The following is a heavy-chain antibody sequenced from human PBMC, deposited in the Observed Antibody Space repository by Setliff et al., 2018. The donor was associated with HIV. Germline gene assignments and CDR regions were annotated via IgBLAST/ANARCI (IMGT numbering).Heavy chain of an antibody. J-gene: IGHJ6*02. V-gene: IGHV1-24*01. CDR1: GYTLTELS. Sequence: ASVKVSCKGCGYTLTELSRHWVRQAPGKGLEWMGGFDPEDGETIYAQKFQGRVTMTEDTSTDTAYMELSSLRSEDTAVYYCATASPGQQPYYYYYYGMDVWGQGTTVTVSS. D-gene: IGHD6-13*01. CDR3: ATASPGQQPYYYYYYGMDV. CDR2: FDPEDGET.